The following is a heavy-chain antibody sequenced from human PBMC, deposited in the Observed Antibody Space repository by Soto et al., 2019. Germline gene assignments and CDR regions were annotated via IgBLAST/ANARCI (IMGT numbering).Heavy chain of an antibody. Sequence: PGGSLRLSCAASGFTFSSYSMNWVRQAPGKGLEWVSYISSSSSTIYYADSVKGRFTISRDNAKNSLYLQMNSLRAEDTAVYYCASGDYGGYGIYYYYYMDVWGKGTTVTVSS. D-gene: IGHD4-17*01. CDR3: ASGDYGGYGIYYYYYMDV. CDR1: GFTFSSYS. CDR2: ISSSSSTI. J-gene: IGHJ6*03. V-gene: IGHV3-48*01.